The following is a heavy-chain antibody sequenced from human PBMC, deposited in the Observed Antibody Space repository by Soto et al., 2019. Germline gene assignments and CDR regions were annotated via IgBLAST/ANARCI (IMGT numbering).Heavy chain of an antibody. J-gene: IGHJ4*02. CDR1: GFTFSSYG. CDR3: ARGGLYDSSGYSADY. V-gene: IGHV3-33*01. Sequence: QVQLVESGGGVVQPGRSLRLSCAASGFTFSSYGIHWIRQAPGKGLEWVTLIWFDGSNKYYADSVKGRFTISRDNSKNTLYLQMNSLRAEDTAVYYCARGGLYDSSGYSADYWGQGTLVTVSS. D-gene: IGHD3-22*01. CDR2: IWFDGSNK.